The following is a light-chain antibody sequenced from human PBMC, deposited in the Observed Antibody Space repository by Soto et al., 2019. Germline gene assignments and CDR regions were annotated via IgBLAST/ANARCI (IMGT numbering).Light chain of an antibody. Sequence: QSVLAQPASVSGSPGQSITISCTGTSSDVGAYNYVSWYQQHPGKAPKLMIYEVSNRPSGVSHPFSGSKSDNTASLTISGLQTDDEADYYCSSYTSSRTLVFGTGTKVTVL. CDR3: SSYTSSRTLV. V-gene: IGLV2-14*01. CDR1: SSDVGAYNY. CDR2: EVS. J-gene: IGLJ1*01.